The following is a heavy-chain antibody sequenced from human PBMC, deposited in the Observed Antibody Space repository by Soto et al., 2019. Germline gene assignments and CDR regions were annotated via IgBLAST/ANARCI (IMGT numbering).Heavy chain of an antibody. CDR1: GFTFSSYA. J-gene: IGHJ5*02. CDR3: AKDPHPPMAGAGRGFDP. D-gene: IGHD6-19*01. V-gene: IGHV3-23*01. Sequence: PGGSLRLSCAASGFTFSSYAMSWVRQAPGKGLEWVSAISGGGGSPYYADSGRGRFTISRDNFKNTLYLQMNSLRAEDTPVYYRAKDPHPPMAGAGRGFDPWGRGTRVTFSS. CDR2: ISGGGGSP.